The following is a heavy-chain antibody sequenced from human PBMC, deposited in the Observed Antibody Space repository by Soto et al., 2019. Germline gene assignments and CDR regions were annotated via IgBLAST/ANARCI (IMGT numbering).Heavy chain of an antibody. D-gene: IGHD3-22*01. CDR1: GYTFTRFR. CDR3: ARGGTSAYYYDAFDI. J-gene: IGHJ3*02. V-gene: IGHV1-18*01. Sequence: QVRLVQSGAEVKKPGASVKVSCKASGYTFTRFRINWVRQAPGQGLEWMGWISTHNGNTHYAQNLQGRVTISTDTSTSTAYMEVRSLRSDDTAVYYCARGGTSAYYYDAFDIWGQGTVVTVSS. CDR2: ISTHNGNT.